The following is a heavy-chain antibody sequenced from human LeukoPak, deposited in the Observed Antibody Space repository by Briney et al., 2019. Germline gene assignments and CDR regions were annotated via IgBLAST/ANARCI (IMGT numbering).Heavy chain of an antibody. CDR2: ISAYNGNT. D-gene: IGHD2-15*01. Sequence: ASVTVSCKASGYTFTSYGISWVRQAPGQGLEWMGWISAYNGNTNYAQTLQGRVTMTTDTSTSTAYMELRSLRSDDTAVYYCARAHEGIGYCSGGSCGSNWFDPWGQGTLVTVSS. CDR1: GYTFTSYG. J-gene: IGHJ5*02. V-gene: IGHV1-18*01. CDR3: ARAHEGIGYCSGGSCGSNWFDP.